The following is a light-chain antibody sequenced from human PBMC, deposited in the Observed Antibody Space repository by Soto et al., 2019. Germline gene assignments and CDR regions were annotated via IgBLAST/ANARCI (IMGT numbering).Light chain of an antibody. CDR1: QGIRSH. J-gene: IGKJ1*01. CDR3: QKYNNVPWT. V-gene: IGKV1-27*01. Sequence: DIQMTQSPSSLSASVGDRVTITCRASQGIRSHLAWYQQKPGKVPELLIYGASTLQSGVPSRFSGSGSGTDFTLTISSLQPEDVATYYCQKYNNVPWTFGQGTKVEIK. CDR2: GAS.